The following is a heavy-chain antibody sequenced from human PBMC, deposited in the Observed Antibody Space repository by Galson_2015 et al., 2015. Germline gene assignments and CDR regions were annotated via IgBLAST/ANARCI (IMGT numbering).Heavy chain of an antibody. CDR1: GFTFSTYE. CDR3: ARILGIQLWGPDS. CDR2: ISSSGSTI. V-gene: IGHV3-48*03. Sequence: SLRLSCAASGFTFSTYEMTWVRRAPGKGLEWVSYISSSGSTIYYADSVKGRFTISRDNAESSLYLQMNSLRAEDTAVYYCARILGIQLWGPDSWGQGTLVTVSS. D-gene: IGHD5-18*01. J-gene: IGHJ4*02.